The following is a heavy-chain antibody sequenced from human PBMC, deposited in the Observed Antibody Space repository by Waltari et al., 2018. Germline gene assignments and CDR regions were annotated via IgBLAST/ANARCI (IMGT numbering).Heavy chain of an antibody. J-gene: IGHJ6*02. D-gene: IGHD3-3*01. Sequence: QVQLQQWGAGLLKPSETLSLTCAVYGGSFSGYYWSWIRQPPGKGLEWIGEINHSGSTNTNPSLKSRVTIAVDTSKNQFSLKLSSVTAADTAVYYCARGPVVVRFLEWLLWYGMDVWGQGTTVTVSS. V-gene: IGHV4-34*01. CDR2: INHSGST. CDR1: GGSFSGYY. CDR3: ARGPVVVRFLEWLLWYGMDV.